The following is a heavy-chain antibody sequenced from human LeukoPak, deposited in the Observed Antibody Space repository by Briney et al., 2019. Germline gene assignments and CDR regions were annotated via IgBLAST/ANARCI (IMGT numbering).Heavy chain of an antibody. CDR2: IRHDGSNK. CDR1: GFTFSTYG. V-gene: IGHV3-30*02. CDR3: ARSTVNYFDY. Sequence: GGSLRLSCAASGFTFSTYGMHWVRQAPGKGLEWMSFIRHDGSNKYYAESVKGRFTISRDNSKNTLYLQMNSLRAEDTAMYYCARSTVNYFDYWGQGTLVTVSS. J-gene: IGHJ4*02. D-gene: IGHD4-17*01.